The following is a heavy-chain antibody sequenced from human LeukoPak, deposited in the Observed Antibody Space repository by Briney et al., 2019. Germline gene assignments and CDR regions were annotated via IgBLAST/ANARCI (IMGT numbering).Heavy chain of an antibody. D-gene: IGHD7-27*01. CDR3: VSRAGSPWGPFDD. CDR1: GFTVSSNY. Sequence: PGGSLRLSCAASGFTVSSNYMSWVRQAPGKGLEWVSVIYSGGSTYYADSVKGWLTISRDNSNNTLYLHMNSLRAEDTAVYYCVSRAGSPWGPFDDWGQGTLVTVSS. J-gene: IGHJ4*02. CDR2: IYSGGST. V-gene: IGHV3-53*01.